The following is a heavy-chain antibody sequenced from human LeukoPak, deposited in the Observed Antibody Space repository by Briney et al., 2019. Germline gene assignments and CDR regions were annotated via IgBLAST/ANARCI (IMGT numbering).Heavy chain of an antibody. Sequence: SSETLSLTCTVSGGSISSGGYYWSWIRQPPGKGLEWIGYIYYSGSTSYNPSLKSRVTISLDTSKNQFSLKLSSVTAADTAVYSCARGFDGHNAFDIWGQGTMVTVSS. D-gene: IGHD3-9*01. V-gene: IGHV4-30-4*08. CDR1: GGSISSGGYY. CDR2: IYYSGST. J-gene: IGHJ3*02. CDR3: ARGFDGHNAFDI.